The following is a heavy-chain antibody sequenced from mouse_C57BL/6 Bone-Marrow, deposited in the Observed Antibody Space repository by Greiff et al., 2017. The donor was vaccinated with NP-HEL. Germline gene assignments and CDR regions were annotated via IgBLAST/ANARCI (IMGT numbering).Heavy chain of an antibody. CDR1: GIDFSSYW. CDR2: INPDSSTI. J-gene: IGHJ3*01. Sequence: EVKLMESGGDLVKPGGSLKLSCAASGIDFSSYWMSWVRRAPGQGLEWIGEINPDSSTINYAQSLKDKFIISRDNAKNTLYLQMSKVRSEDTALYYCASGELLRRFAYWGQGTLVTVSA. D-gene: IGHD1-2*01. CDR3: ASGELLRRFAY. V-gene: IGHV4-1*01.